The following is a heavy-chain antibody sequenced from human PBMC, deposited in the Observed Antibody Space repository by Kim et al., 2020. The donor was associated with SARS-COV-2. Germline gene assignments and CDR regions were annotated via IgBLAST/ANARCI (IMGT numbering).Heavy chain of an antibody. CDR2: ISYDGSNK. CDR3: ARDLYCSGGSCYSIGSFYYSYGMAG. V-gene: IGHV3-33*05. Sequence: GGSLRLSCAASGFTFSSYGMHWVRQAPGKGLEWVAVISYDGSNKYYADSVKGRFTISRDNSKNTLYLQMNSLRAEDTAVYYCARDLYCSGGSCYSIGSFYYSYGMAGWGQGTTVTVSS. J-gene: IGHJ6*02. CDR1: GFTFSSYG. D-gene: IGHD2-15*01.